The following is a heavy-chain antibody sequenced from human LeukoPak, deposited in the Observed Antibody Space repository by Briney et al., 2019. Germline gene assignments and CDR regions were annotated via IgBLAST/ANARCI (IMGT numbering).Heavy chain of an antibody. CDR2: IIPIFGTA. D-gene: IGHD5-24*01. Sequence: GASVKVSCKASGGTFSSYAISWARHAPGQGLEWMGEIIPIFGTANYAQKFQGRVTITADKSTSTAYMEVSRLRSEGTAVYYCARDGCNGMDAVDIWGQGTMVTVSS. J-gene: IGHJ3*02. V-gene: IGHV1-69*06. CDR1: GGTFSSYA. CDR3: ARDGCNGMDAVDI.